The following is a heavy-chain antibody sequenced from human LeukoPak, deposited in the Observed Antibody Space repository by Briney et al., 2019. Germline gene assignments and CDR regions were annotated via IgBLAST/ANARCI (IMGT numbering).Heavy chain of an antibody. J-gene: IGHJ4*02. CDR3: ARRYGWGREAAFSSFDY. V-gene: IGHV1-2*02. Sequence: ASVKVSCKASGYTFTGYYMHWVRQAPGQGLEWMGWINPNSGGTNYAQKFQGRVTMTRDTSISTAYMELSRLRSDDTAVYYCARRYGWGREAAFSSFDYWGQGFLVTVS. CDR2: INPNSGGT. CDR1: GYTFTGYY. D-gene: IGHD3-10*01.